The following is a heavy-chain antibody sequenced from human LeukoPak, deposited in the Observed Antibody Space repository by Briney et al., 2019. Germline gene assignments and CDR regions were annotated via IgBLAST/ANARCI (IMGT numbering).Heavy chain of an antibody. D-gene: IGHD3-16*01. V-gene: IGHV4-39*07. CDR3: ARDNPFKYDYVN. Sequence: SETLSLTCTVSGGSISSNSYYWGWIRQPPGKGLEWIGSIYYSGSTYYNPSLKSRVTISADTSKNQFSLKLSSVTAADTAVYYCARDNPFKYDYVNWGQGTLVTVSS. CDR1: GGSISSNSYY. CDR2: IYYSGST. J-gene: IGHJ4*02.